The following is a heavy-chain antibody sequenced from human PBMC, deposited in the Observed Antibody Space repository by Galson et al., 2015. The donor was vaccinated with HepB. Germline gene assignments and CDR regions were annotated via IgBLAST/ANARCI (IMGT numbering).Heavy chain of an antibody. Sequence: SLRLSCAASGFTFSRYEMNWVRQAPGKGLEWVSYISSSGSTIYYADSVKGRFTISRDNAKNSLYLQMNSLRAEDTAVYYCAREARGLLRSYYYGMDVWGQGTTVTVSS. D-gene: IGHD1-26*01. CDR2: ISSSGSTI. J-gene: IGHJ6*02. CDR1: GFTFSRYE. CDR3: AREARGLLRSYYYGMDV. V-gene: IGHV3-48*03.